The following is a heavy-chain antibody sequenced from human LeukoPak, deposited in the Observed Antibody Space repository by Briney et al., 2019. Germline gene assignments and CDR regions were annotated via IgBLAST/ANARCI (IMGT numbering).Heavy chain of an antibody. CDR2: IIPIFGTA. J-gene: IGHJ4*02. V-gene: IGHV1-69*06. CDR1: GYTFTSYG. CDR3: ARASLHDYFDY. Sequence: GASVKVSCKASGYTFTSYGISWVRQAPGQGREWMGGIIPIFGTANYAQKFQGRVTITADKSTSTAYMELSSLRSEDTAVYYCARASLHDYFDYWGQGTLVTVSS.